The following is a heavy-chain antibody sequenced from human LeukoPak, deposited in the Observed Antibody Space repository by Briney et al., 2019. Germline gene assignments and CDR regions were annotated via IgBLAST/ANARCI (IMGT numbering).Heavy chain of an antibody. Sequence: GGSLRLSCAAPGFTFSSYSMNWVRQAPGKGLEWVSSISSSSYIYYADSVKGRFTISRDNAKNSLYLQMNSLRAEDTAVYYCARDRLYEPFDYWGQGTLVTVSS. D-gene: IGHD2/OR15-2a*01. V-gene: IGHV3-21*01. J-gene: IGHJ4*02. CDR3: ARDRLYEPFDY. CDR2: ISSSSYI. CDR1: GFTFSSYS.